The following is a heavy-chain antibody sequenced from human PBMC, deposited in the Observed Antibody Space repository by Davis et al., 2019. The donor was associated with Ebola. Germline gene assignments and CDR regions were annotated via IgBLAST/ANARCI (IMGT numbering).Heavy chain of an antibody. J-gene: IGHJ4*02. D-gene: IGHD5-24*01. CDR1: GYTFTSYW. CDR2: IYPGDSDT. CDR3: ARRDAYNRPLDY. Sequence: GESLKISCKGSGYTFTSYWIAWVRQMPGKGLEWMGIIYPGDSDTRYSPSFRGQVTISADKSINTAFLQWSSLKASDTAMYYCARRDAYNRPLDYWGQGTLVTVSS. V-gene: IGHV5-51*01.